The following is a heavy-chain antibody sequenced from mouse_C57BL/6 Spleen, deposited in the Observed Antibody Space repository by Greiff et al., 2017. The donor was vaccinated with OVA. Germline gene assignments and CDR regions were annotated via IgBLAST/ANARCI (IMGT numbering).Heavy chain of an antibody. D-gene: IGHD3-2*02. V-gene: IGHV1-15*01. CDR1: GYTFTDYE. CDR3: TRGGAQVSWFAY. Sequence: VKLQQSGAELVRPGASVTLSCKASGYTFTDYEMHWVKQTPVHGLEWIGAIDPETGGTAYNQKFKGKAILTADKSSSTAYMELRSLTSEDSAVYYCTRGGAQVSWFAYWGQGTLVTVSA. CDR2: IDPETGGT. J-gene: IGHJ3*01.